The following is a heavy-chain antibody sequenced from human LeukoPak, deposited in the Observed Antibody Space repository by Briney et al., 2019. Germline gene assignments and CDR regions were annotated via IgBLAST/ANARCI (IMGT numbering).Heavy chain of an antibody. CDR1: GYNFTGYY. V-gene: IGHV1-2*02. CDR2: INPNSGGT. CDR3: ARDGGGRSSSYFDY. D-gene: IGHD6-6*01. Sequence: EASVKVSCKASGYNFTGYYIHWVRQAPGQGLEWMGWINPNSGGTNYAQMFQGRVTMTRDTSVTTAYMELTRLRSDDTAVYYCARDGGGRSSSYFDYWGQGTLVTVSS. J-gene: IGHJ4*02.